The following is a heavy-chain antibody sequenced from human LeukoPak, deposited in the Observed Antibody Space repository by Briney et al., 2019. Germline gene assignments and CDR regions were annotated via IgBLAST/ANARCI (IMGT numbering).Heavy chain of an antibody. V-gene: IGHV4-39*01. CDR3: ARRRYYDGSGYLE. CDR1: GDSVSRSDSY. Sequence: SETLSLTCSVSGDSVSRSDSYWDWIRQAPGKGLEWIGTIYYNGRTYYSPSLKSRVAMSVDPSNHQFSLNLRSVTAADTAVYYCARRRYYDGSGYLEWGQGTLLSVSS. D-gene: IGHD3-22*01. CDR2: IYYNGRT. J-gene: IGHJ1*01.